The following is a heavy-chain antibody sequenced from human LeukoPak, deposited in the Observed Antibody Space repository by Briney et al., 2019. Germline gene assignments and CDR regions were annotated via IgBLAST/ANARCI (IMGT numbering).Heavy chain of an antibody. V-gene: IGHV1-69*01. J-gene: IGHJ4*02. CDR2: IIPIFGTA. CDR1: GGTFSSYA. CDR3: ARAVRDFWTSPVDY. D-gene: IGHD3/OR15-3a*01. Sequence: EASVKVSCKASGGTFSSYAISWVRQAPGQGLEWMGGIIPIFGTANCAQKFQGRVTITADESTSTAYMELSSLRSEDTAVYYCARAVRDFWTSPVDYWGQGTLVTVSS.